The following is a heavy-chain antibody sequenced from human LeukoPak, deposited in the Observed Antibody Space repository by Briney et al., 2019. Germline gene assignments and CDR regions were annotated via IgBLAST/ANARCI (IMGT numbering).Heavy chain of an antibody. CDR3: AKNQGQWLVPVDY. D-gene: IGHD6-19*01. CDR2: MSGSGGST. V-gene: IGHV3-23*01. J-gene: IGHJ4*02. Sequence: GRSLRLSCAASGFTVSSNYMTWVRQAPGKGLEWVSSMSGSGGSTYYADSVKGRFTISRDNSKNTLYLQMNNLRAEDTALYYCAKNQGQWLVPVDYWGQGTLVTVSS. CDR1: GFTVSSNY.